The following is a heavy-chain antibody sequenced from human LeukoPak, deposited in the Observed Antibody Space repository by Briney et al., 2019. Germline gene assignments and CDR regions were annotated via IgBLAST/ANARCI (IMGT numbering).Heavy chain of an antibody. J-gene: IGHJ4*02. V-gene: IGHV3-7*01. CDR1: GFTFSSYW. CDR2: IKQDGSEK. D-gene: IGHD3-10*01. Sequence: GGSLRLSCAASGFTFSSYWMSWVRQAPGKGLEWVANIKQDGSEKYYVDSVKGRFTISRDNAKNSLYLQMNGLRAEDTAVYYCARDAPSYGSESPRDYWGQGTLVTVSS. CDR3: ARDAPSYGSESPRDY.